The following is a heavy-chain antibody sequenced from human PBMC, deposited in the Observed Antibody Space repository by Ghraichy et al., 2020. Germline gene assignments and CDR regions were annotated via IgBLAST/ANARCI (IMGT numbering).Heavy chain of an antibody. Sequence: GGSLRLSCAASGFTFNSYGMSWVRQAPGKGLEWVANIKRDGSEKFYVDSVKGRFTLSRDNAKNSLYLQMNSLRAEDTAIYYCAKGDEHDSSGYWVDAFDIWGQGTMVTVSS. D-gene: IGHD3-22*01. J-gene: IGHJ3*02. CDR1: GFTFNSYG. CDR2: IKRDGSEK. CDR3: AKGDEHDSSGYWVDAFDI. V-gene: IGHV3-7*01.